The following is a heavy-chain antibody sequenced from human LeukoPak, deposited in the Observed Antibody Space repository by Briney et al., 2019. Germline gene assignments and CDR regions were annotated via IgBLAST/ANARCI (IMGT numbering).Heavy chain of an antibody. V-gene: IGHV1-69*06. Sequence: SVKVSCKASGGTFSSYAISWVRQAPGQGLEWMGGIIPIFGTANYAQKFQGRVTITADKSTSTAYMELSSLRSEDTAVYYCARGPFMITFGGFIGMDVGGKGTPVPVSS. CDR1: GGTFSSYA. CDR2: IIPIFGTA. J-gene: IGHJ6*04. D-gene: IGHD3-16*01. CDR3: ARGPFMITFGGFIGMDV.